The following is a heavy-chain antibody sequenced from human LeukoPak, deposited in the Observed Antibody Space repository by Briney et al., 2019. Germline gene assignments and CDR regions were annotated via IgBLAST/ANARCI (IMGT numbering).Heavy chain of an antibody. J-gene: IGHJ4*02. Sequence: GGSLRLSCVVSGFTFSRFAMSWVRQAPGKGLEWVSAISGSGSSTYYADSVKGRFTISRDNSKNTLYLQMNSLRAEDTAVYYCAKKGVPGGYWGQGTLVTVSS. V-gene: IGHV3-23*01. CDR1: GFTFSRFA. D-gene: IGHD4-23*01. CDR3: AKKGVPGGY. CDR2: ISGSGSST.